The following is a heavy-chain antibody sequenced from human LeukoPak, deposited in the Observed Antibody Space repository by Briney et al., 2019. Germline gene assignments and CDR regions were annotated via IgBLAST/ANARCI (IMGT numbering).Heavy chain of an antibody. CDR2: IAYEGSNE. J-gene: IGHJ3*02. V-gene: IGHV3-30*18. Sequence: GGSLRLSCAASGLTFSNYGMHGVRQAPGKGLEGVAVIAYEGSNEYYAEFVKGRFTISRDNSKNTLYLQMYSLRAEDTAVYFCAKDQGIAVAGTDHAFDIWGQGTRVTVSS. D-gene: IGHD6-19*01. CDR1: GLTFSNYG. CDR3: AKDQGIAVAGTDHAFDI.